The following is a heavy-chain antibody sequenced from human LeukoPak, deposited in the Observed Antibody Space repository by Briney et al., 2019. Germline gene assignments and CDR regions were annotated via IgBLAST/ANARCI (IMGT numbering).Heavy chain of an antibody. CDR3: ATGYSSAWYYFDY. Sequence: PSETLSPTWSLSGDSIRTYYWSWSRQSPGKGLEWIGYIYHSGNANYNPSLKSLVTISEDTSNNQFSLRLSSVTAADTAVYYSATGYSSAWYYFDYWGQGTLVTVSS. D-gene: IGHD2-15*01. CDR1: GDSIRTYY. V-gene: IGHV4-59*01. CDR2: IYHSGNA. J-gene: IGHJ4*02.